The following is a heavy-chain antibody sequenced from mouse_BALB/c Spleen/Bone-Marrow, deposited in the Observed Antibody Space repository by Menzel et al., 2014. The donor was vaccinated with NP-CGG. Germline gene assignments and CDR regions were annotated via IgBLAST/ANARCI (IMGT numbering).Heavy chain of an antibody. V-gene: IGHV1-9*01. Sequence: VQGVEPGAELMKPGASVKISCKATGYTFSSYWIEWVKQRPGHGLEWIGEILPGSGSIKYNEKFKGKATFTADTSSNTAYMQLSSLTSEDSAVYYCASRYDTMDYWGQGTSVTVSS. CDR1: GYTFSSYW. CDR2: ILPGSGSI. J-gene: IGHJ4*01. CDR3: ASRYDTMDY.